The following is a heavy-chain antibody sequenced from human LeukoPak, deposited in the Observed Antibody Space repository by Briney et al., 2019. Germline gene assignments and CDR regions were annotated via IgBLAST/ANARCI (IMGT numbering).Heavy chain of an antibody. CDR2: IYAGTGNT. D-gene: IGHD1-26*01. J-gene: IGHJ4*02. V-gene: IGHV1-3*01. CDR3: GRDYQWAIDY. CDR1: GFTFTRYT. Sequence: GASVKVPCKASGFTFTRYTVHWVRQAPGQRPEWMGWIYAGTGNTKYSRKFQDRVTITRDTSASTVYMELSSLRSEDTTVYYCGRDYQWAIDYWGEGTLVTVSS.